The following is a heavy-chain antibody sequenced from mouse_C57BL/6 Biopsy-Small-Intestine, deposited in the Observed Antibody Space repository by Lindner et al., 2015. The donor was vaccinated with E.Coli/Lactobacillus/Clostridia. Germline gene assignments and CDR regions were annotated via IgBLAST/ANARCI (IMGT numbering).Heavy chain of an antibody. CDR1: GFTFTDYY. CDR3: ARRRDRGAWFAY. V-gene: IGHV1-34*02. J-gene: IGHJ3*01. D-gene: IGHD3-3*01. CDR2: IYPNNGDS. Sequence: VQLQESGPELVKPGDSVKMSCKASGFTFTDYYMDWVKQSHEKSLEWIGYIYPNNGDSGYNQKFKGKATLTVDKSSSTAYMELHSLTSEDSTVYYCARRRDRGAWFAYWGQGTLVTVSA.